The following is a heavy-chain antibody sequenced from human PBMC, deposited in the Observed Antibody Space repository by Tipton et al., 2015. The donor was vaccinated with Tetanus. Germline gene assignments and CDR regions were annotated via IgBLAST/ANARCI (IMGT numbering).Heavy chain of an antibody. CDR1: GFTLSRYT. CDR3: VRGYSGDAF. CDR2: IRQDGDEK. V-gene: IGHV3-7*04. D-gene: IGHD2-15*01. J-gene: IGHJ4*02. Sequence: SLRLSCAASGFTLSRYTLNWVRQAPGKGLEWVANIRQDGDEKNYVDSVKGRFTISRDNTKSSVHLQMNGLREDDTAVYYCVRGYSGDAFWGQGTRVTVSS.